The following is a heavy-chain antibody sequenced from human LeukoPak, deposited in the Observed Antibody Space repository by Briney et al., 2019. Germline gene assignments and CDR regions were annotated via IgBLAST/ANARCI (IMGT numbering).Heavy chain of an antibody. CDR3: ARDGGGDFWSGFYYYYGMDV. Sequence: PGGSLRLSCAASGFTFSSYSMNWVRQAPGKGLEWVSSISSSSSYIYYADSVKGRFTISRDNAKNSLYLQMNSLRAEDTAVYYCARDGGGDFWSGFYYYYGMDVWGQGTTVTVSS. CDR1: GFTFSSYS. CDR2: ISSSSSYI. J-gene: IGHJ6*02. D-gene: IGHD3-3*01. V-gene: IGHV3-21*01.